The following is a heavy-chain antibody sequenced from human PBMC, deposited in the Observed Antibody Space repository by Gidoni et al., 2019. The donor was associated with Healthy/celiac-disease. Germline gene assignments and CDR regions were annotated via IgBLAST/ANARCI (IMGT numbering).Heavy chain of an antibody. V-gene: IGHV3-15*01. Sequence: VQLVESGGGLVKPGGSLRLSCAASGFTFSNAWISWVRQAPGKGLEWGGRIKSKTDGGTTDYAAPVKGRFTISRDDSKNTLYLQMNSLKTEDTAVYYCTTVGGGYYESSGYYPDYWGQGTLVTVSS. CDR2: IKSKTDGGTT. CDR3: TTVGGGYYESSGYYPDY. J-gene: IGHJ4*02. D-gene: IGHD3-22*01. CDR1: GFTFSNAW.